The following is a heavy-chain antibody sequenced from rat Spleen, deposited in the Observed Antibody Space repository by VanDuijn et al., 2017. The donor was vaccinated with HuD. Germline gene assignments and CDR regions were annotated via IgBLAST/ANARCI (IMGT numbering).Heavy chain of an antibody. CDR3: ARDKGGQLRGFAY. J-gene: IGHJ3*01. D-gene: IGHD1-10*01. CDR2: IWNSGGT. CDR1: GFSLSSYG. V-gene: IGHV2-41*01. Sequence: QVQLKESGPGLVQPSQTLSLTCTVSGFSLSSYGVIWVRQPPGKGLEWMGVIWNSGGTRYNSALKSRLSISKDTSKRQVFLKVNSLQTEDSATYYCARDKGGQLRGFAYWGQGTLVTVSS.